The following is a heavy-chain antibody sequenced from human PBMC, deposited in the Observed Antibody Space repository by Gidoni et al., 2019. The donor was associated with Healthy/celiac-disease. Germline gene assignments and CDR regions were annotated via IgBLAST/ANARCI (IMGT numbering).Heavy chain of an antibody. J-gene: IGHJ4*02. CDR2: ISWDGGST. CDR1: GFTLDDYA. D-gene: IGHD7-27*01. Sequence: EVQLVESGGVVVQPGGSLRLSCAAPGFTLDDYAMHWVRQAPGKGLEWVSLISWDGGSTYYADAVKGRFTISRDNSKNSLYLQMNSLRAEDTALYYCAKEITGDGSYFDYWGQGTLVTVSS. CDR3: AKEITGDGSYFDY. V-gene: IGHV3-43D*03.